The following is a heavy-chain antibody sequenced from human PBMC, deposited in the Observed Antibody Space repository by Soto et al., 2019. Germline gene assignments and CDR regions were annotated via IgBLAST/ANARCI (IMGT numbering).Heavy chain of an antibody. CDR1: VFSLSTRGVG. CDR3: AHRGPGANCFDP. D-gene: IGHD3-10*01. V-gene: IGHV2-5*02. J-gene: IGHJ5*02. CDR2: IYWDDDK. Sequence: QITLKESGPTLVKPTQTLTLTCTFSVFSLSTRGVGVGCIRQPPGKALEWLALIYWDDDKRYSPSLKSRLTITKDASKNQVVLTLNNKDPVDTATYYCAHRGPGANCFDPWCQGTVVTVSS.